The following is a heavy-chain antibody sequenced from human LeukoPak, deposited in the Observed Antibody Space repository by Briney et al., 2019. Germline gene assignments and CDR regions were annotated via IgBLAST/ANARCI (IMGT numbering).Heavy chain of an antibody. Sequence: QPGGSLRLSCAASGFTFSSYAMSWVRQAPGKGLEWVSAISGSGGSTYYADSVKGRFTISRDNSKNTLYLQMDSLRAEDTAVYYCAKDGRITIFGVGSWDIWGQGTMDTVSS. V-gene: IGHV3-23*01. J-gene: IGHJ3*02. D-gene: IGHD3-3*01. CDR1: GFTFSSYA. CDR3: AKDGRITIFGVGSWDI. CDR2: ISGSGGST.